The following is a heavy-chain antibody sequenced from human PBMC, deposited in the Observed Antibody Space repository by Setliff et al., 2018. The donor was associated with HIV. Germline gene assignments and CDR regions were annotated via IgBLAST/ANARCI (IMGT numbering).Heavy chain of an antibody. Sequence: PGGSLRLSCAASGFSVSSNYMTWVRQAPGKGLEWVSVIYSGGITYYADSVKGRFTISRDNSKNTLSLQMNSLRAGDTAVYYCARDRKFGSSGHYYYYMDVWGKGTTVTVSS. V-gene: IGHV3-66*02. CDR1: GFSVSSNY. J-gene: IGHJ6*03. CDR2: IYSGGIT. CDR3: ARDRKFGSSGHYYYYMDV. D-gene: IGHD6-6*01.